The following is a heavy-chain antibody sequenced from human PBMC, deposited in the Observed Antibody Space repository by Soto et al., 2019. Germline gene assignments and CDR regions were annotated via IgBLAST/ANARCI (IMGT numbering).Heavy chain of an antibody. CDR2: ISSSSSYI. CDR1: GFTFSSYS. CDR3: ASSCSGGSCYGYYYGMDV. J-gene: IGHJ6*02. V-gene: IGHV3-21*01. D-gene: IGHD2-15*01. Sequence: GGSLRLSCAASGFTFSSYSMNWVRQAPGKGLEWVSSISSSSSYIYYADSVKGRFTISRDNAKNPLYLQMNSLRAEDTAVYYCASSCSGGSCYGYYYGMDVWGQGTTVTVSS.